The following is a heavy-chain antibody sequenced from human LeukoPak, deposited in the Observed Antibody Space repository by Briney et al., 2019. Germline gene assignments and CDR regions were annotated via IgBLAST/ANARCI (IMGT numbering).Heavy chain of an antibody. Sequence: GGSLRLSCAASGFTFSSYGMHWVRQAPGKGLEWVAVISYDGSNKYYADSVKGRFTISRDNSKNTLYLQMNSLRAEDTAVYYCAKAGRGVVINNYFDYWGQGTLVTVSS. V-gene: IGHV3-30*18. J-gene: IGHJ4*02. CDR3: AKAGRGVVINNYFDY. D-gene: IGHD3-3*01. CDR1: GFTFSSYG. CDR2: ISYDGSNK.